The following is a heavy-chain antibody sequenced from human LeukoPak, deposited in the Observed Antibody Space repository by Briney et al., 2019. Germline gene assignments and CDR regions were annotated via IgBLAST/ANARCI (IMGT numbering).Heavy chain of an antibody. CDR1: AFTFSSYG. CDR3: AKGSGWEMSYYYYYMDV. V-gene: IGHV3-30*02. D-gene: IGHD1-26*01. J-gene: IGHJ6*03. CDR2: IRYDGSNK. Sequence: GGSLRLSCAASAFTFSSYGMHWVRQAPGKGLEWVAFIRYDGSNKYYVGSVKGRFTISRDNSKNTLYLQMNSLRAEDTAVYYCAKGSGWEMSYYYYYMDVWGKGTTVTVSS.